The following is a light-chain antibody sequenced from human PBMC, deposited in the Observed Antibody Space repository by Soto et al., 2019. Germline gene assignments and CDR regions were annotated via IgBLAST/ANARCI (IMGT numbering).Light chain of an antibody. Sequence: DIQMTQAPSSVSASVGDTVTITCRASQAVSTWLAWYQQKPGGAPKLVIYAASTLQSGVPSRFNVSGAVTDFTLTIRRLHPEDFPTYYCQQEASFPRTVGGGTKVDSK. V-gene: IGKV1-12*01. CDR1: QAVSTW. J-gene: IGKJ4*01. CDR3: QQEASFPRT. CDR2: AAS.